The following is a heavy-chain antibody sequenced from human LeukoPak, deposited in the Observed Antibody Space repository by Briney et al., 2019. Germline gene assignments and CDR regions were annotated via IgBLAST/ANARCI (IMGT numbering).Heavy chain of an antibody. D-gene: IGHD4-23*01. CDR2: IYYSGTT. Sequence: SETLSLTCAVYGGSFSGYYWSWIRQPPGKGLEWIGYIYYSGTTKYNPSLKSRVTISVDTSKNQFSLKLNSVTAADTAVYYCARNHGGWFDSWGQGTLVTVSS. V-gene: IGHV4-34*11. CDR3: ARNHGGWFDS. CDR1: GGSFSGYY. J-gene: IGHJ5*01.